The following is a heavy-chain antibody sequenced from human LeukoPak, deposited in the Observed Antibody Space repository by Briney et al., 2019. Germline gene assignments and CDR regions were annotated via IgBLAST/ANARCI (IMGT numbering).Heavy chain of an antibody. J-gene: IGHJ6*03. Sequence: SQTLSLTCTVSGGSISSGSYYWSWIRHPAGKGLEWIGRIYTSGSTNYNPSLKSRVTISVDTSKNQFSLKLSSVTAADTAVYYCARERGRSYGSVPYYYYYMDVWGKGTTVTVSS. V-gene: IGHV4-61*02. CDR2: IYTSGST. CDR1: GGSISSGSYY. D-gene: IGHD5-18*01. CDR3: ARERGRSYGSVPYYYYYMDV.